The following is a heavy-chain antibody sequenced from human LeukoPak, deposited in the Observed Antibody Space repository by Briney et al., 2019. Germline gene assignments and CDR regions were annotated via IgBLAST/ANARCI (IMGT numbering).Heavy chain of an antibody. J-gene: IGHJ4*02. CDR2: ISGDRSTT. V-gene: IGHV3-23*01. Sequence: PGGSLRLSCAASGFTFSRYAMSWVRQAPGKGLEWVSSISGDRSTTYYADSVRGRFTISRDNSKNTLYLQMNSLRAEDTAVYYCAKAWALTYLGGVDSWGQGTLVTVSS. CDR3: AKAWALTYLGGVDS. CDR1: GFTFSRYA. D-gene: IGHD2-21*02.